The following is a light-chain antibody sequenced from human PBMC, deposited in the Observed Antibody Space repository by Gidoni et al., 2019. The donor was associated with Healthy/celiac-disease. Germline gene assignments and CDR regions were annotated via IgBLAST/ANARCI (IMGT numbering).Light chain of an antibody. CDR1: QSVSSSY. J-gene: IGKJ2*01. CDR2: GAS. V-gene: IGKV3-20*01. CDR3: QQYGSSPYT. Sequence: EIVLTQYPGTLSLSPGERATLPCRASQSVSSSYLAWYQQKPGQAPRLLIYGASSRATGIPDRFSGSGSGTDFTLTISRLEPEDFAVYYCQQYGSSPYTFXXXTKLEIK.